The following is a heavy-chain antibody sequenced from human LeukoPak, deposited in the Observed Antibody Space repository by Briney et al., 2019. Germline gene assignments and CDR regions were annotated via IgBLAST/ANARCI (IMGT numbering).Heavy chain of an antibody. D-gene: IGHD1-1*01. CDR3: SRQLSGTGATDY. J-gene: IGHJ4*02. CDR2: IRGKADSYAI. V-gene: IGHV3-73*01. Sequence: PGGSLKLSCAASGLTFSDSIIHWVRQASGKGLEWVGRIRGKADSYAIGYAASVKGRFIVSRDDSRNTAYLQMNSLTTEDTALYYCSRQLSGTGATDYWGQGTLVTVSS. CDR1: GLTFSDSI.